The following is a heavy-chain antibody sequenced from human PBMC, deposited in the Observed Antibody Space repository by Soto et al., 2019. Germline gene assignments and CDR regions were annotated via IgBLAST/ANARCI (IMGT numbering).Heavy chain of an antibody. D-gene: IGHD4-17*01. CDR3: ASWAGQARNYGGPLDY. CDR2: ISGYNGNT. Sequence: QVQLVQSGADVKKPGASVKVSCKASRYTLNTHDFSWVRQAPGQGLEWMGWISGYNGNTNYAQKLQDRVTMTTDTSTNTVYMELRSLRSDDTAVYYCASWAGQARNYGGPLDYWGQGTLVTVSS. J-gene: IGHJ4*02. CDR1: RYTLNTHD. V-gene: IGHV1-18*04.